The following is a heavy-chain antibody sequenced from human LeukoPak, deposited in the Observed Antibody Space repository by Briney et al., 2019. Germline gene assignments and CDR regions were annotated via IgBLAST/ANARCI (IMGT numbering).Heavy chain of an antibody. CDR3: AKARHIDYYDSSGYYPTDY. CDR2: IRYDGSNK. CDR1: GFTFSSYG. V-gene: IGHV3-30*02. D-gene: IGHD3-22*01. J-gene: IGHJ4*02. Sequence: GGSLRLSCAASGFTFSSYGMHWVRQAPGKGLEWVSFIRYDGSNKYYADSVKGRFTISRDNSKNTLYLRMNSLRAEDTAVYYCAKARHIDYYDSSGYYPTDYWGQGTLVTVSS.